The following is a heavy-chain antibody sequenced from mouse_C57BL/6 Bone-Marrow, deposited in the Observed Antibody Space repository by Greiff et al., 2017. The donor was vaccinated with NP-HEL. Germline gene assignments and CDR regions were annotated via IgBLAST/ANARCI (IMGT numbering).Heavy chain of an antibody. CDR3: ARDVPAYYSNYDPY. V-gene: IGHV3-6*01. Sequence: EVQLQESGPGLVKPSQSLSLTCSVTGYSITSGYYWNWIRQFPGNKLEWMGYISYDGSNNYNPSLKNRISITRDTSKNQFFLKLNSVTTEDTATYYCARDVPAYYSNYDPYWGQGTLVTVSA. CDR1: GYSITSGYY. D-gene: IGHD2-5*01. J-gene: IGHJ3*01. CDR2: ISYDGSN.